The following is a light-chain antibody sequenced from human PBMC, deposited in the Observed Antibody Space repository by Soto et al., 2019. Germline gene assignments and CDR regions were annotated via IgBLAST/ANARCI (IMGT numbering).Light chain of an antibody. CDR1: QSILYSSNNKNY. CDR2: WAS. V-gene: IGKV4-1*01. J-gene: IGKJ1*01. Sequence: DIVMTQSPDSLAVSLGERATINCKSSQSILYSSNNKNYLVWYQQRAGQPPKLLIYWASTRESGVPDRFSGSGSGTDFTLTITSLQAEDVAVYYCQQYYSSPPTFGQGTKVDIK. CDR3: QQYYSSPPT.